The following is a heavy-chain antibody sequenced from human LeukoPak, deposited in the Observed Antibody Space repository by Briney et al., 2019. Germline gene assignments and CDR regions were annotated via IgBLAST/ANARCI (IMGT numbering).Heavy chain of an antibody. CDR1: GFTFSSYA. CDR3: AKDLGRAVAGTIY. J-gene: IGHJ4*02. D-gene: IGHD6-19*01. CDR2: ISGSGGST. Sequence: GGSLRLPCAASGFTFSSYAMSWVRQAPGKGLEWVSAISGSGGSTYYADSVKGRFTISRDNSKNTLYLQMNSLRAEDTAVYYCAKDLGRAVAGTIYWGQGTLVTVSS. V-gene: IGHV3-23*01.